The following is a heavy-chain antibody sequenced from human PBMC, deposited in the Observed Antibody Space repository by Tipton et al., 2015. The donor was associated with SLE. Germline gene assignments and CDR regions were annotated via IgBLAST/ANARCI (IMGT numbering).Heavy chain of an antibody. CDR1: GGSFSGYY. J-gene: IGHJ4*02. D-gene: IGHD4-17*01. V-gene: IGHV4-34*01. CDR3: ARGPEYEYGDYFFDY. Sequence: TLSLTCAVYGGSFSGYYWSWIRQPPGKGLEWIGEINHSGSTNYNPSLKSRVTISVDTSKNQFSLKLSSVTAADTAVYCCARGPEYEYGDYFFDYWGQGTLVTVS. CDR2: INHSGST.